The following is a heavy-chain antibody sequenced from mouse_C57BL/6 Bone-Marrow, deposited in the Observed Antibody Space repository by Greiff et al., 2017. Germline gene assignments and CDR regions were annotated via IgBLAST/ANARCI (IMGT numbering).Heavy chain of an antibody. V-gene: IGHV1-72*01. CDR1: GYTFTSYW. CDR3: ARRDSVSAMDY. J-gene: IGHJ4*01. CDR2: IDPTSGGT. D-gene: IGHD2-13*01. Sequence: QVQLQQPGAELVKPGASVKLSCKASGYTFTSYWMHWVKQRPGRGLEWIGRIDPTSGGTKYNEKFKSTATLTVDKPSSTAYMQLSSRTSEDSAVDYCARRDSVSAMDYWGQGTSVTVSS.